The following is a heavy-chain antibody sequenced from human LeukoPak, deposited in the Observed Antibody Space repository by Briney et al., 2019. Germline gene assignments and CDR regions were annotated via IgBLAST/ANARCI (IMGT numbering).Heavy chain of an antibody. CDR1: GNTLTSYY. V-gene: IGHV1-46*01. CDR2: INPSGGST. CDR3: ARVLYGDFPWFDP. D-gene: IGHD4-17*01. Sequence: ASVKVSCKTTGNTLTSYYVHWVRQAPGQRLEWMGIINPSGGSTNYVQKFQGRVTMTRDTSAGTVYMELSSLRSEDTAVYYCARVLYGDFPWFDPWGQGTLVTVSS. J-gene: IGHJ5*02.